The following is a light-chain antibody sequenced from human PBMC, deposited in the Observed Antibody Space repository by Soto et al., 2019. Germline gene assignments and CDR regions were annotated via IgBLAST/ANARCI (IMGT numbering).Light chain of an antibody. Sequence: EIVLTQSPGTLSLSPGEGATLSCRASQRVDGDYLAWYRQKPGHSPRLLIYEASRRAADIPDRFSGSGSGRDFTLTISSLQPEDVAVYYCHQYYGTPPTFGPGTKVDIK. CDR2: EAS. CDR1: QRVDGDY. CDR3: HQYYGTPPT. J-gene: IGKJ3*01. V-gene: IGKV3-20*01.